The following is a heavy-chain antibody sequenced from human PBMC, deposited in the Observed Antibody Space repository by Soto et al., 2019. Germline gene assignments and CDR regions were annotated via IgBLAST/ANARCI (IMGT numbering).Heavy chain of an antibody. CDR1: GFTFSSYS. D-gene: IGHD4-17*01. CDR3: ASSGGDYLPMPFDY. Sequence: EVQLVESGGGLVKPGGSLRLSCAASGFTFSSYSMNWVRQAPGKGLEWVSSISSSSSYIYYADSVKGRFTLSRDNAKNSLYLQMNSLRGEDTAVYYCASSGGDYLPMPFDYWGQGTLVTVSS. CDR2: ISSSSSYI. J-gene: IGHJ4*02. V-gene: IGHV3-21*01.